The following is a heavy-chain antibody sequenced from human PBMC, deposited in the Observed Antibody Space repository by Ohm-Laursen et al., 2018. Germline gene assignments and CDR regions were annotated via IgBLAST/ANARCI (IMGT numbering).Heavy chain of an antibody. J-gene: IGHJ5*02. V-gene: IGHV1-69*04. CDR3: ARGVPYYDFWSGHNWFDP. Sequence: SVKVSCKASGGTFSSYAISWVRQAPGQGLEWMGRIIPILGIANYAQKFQGRVTIIADKSTSTAYMELSSLRSEDTAVYYCARGVPYYDFWSGHNWFDPWGQGTLVTVSS. CDR2: IIPILGIA. D-gene: IGHD3-3*01. CDR1: GGTFSSYA.